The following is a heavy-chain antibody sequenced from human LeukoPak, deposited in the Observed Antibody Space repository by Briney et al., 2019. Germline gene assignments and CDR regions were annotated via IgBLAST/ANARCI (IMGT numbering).Heavy chain of an antibody. Sequence: SLTLSCVVSRLTFSGYWMRLVRQAPGKALEGVAAINKDGSEKRYVDSVEGRFTISRDNARNAVYLQMTSLGAEDTAVYYCATYTQHFGAPGGADYWGLGALVTVSS. V-gene: IGHV3-7*03. CDR1: RLTFSGYW. J-gene: IGHJ4*02. CDR3: ATYTQHFGAPGGADY. CDR2: INKDGSEK. D-gene: IGHD2-8*02.